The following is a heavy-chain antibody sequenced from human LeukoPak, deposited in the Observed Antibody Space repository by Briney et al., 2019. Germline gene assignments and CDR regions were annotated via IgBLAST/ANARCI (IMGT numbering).Heavy chain of an antibody. Sequence: SETLSLTCTVSGYSISSGYYWGWIRQPPGKGLEWIGNFYHGGSSYYNPSLKSQVTMSGDTSKNQFSLNLRSVTAADTAVYYCARVTTTSWFEGYFDHWGQGSLVTVSS. D-gene: IGHD2-2*01. CDR2: FYHGGSS. CDR3: ARVTTTSWFEGYFDH. V-gene: IGHV4-38-2*02. CDR1: GYSISSGYY. J-gene: IGHJ4*02.